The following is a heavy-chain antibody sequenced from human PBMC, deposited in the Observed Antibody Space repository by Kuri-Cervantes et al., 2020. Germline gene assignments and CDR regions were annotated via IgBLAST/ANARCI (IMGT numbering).Heavy chain of an antibody. CDR3: SKDPNGDYVGAFDM. Sequence: GESLKISCVGSGLQFNNFAMTWVRQAPGKELEWVASIRGSGAGTTYADSVRGRFTISRDNSENTVYLQLNSLRAEDTAIYYCSKDPNGDYVGAFDMWGPGTMVTVSS. CDR2: IRGSGAGT. D-gene: IGHD4-17*01. CDR1: GLQFNNFA. V-gene: IGHV3-23*01. J-gene: IGHJ3*02.